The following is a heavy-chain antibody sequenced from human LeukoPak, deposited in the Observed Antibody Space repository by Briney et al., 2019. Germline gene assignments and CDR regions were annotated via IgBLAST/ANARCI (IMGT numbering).Heavy chain of an antibody. D-gene: IGHD6-19*01. CDR3: ARQVVAVAGTGYFDY. V-gene: IGHV4-4*07. J-gene: IGHJ4*02. CDR2: VYSSGTT. CDR1: GDSISGKY. Sequence: LETLSLTCIVSGDSISGKYWSWIRRPAGKGLEWLGRVYSSGTTDYSPSLMSRVTMSLDTSKNHISLRLRSVTAADTAVYFCARQVVAVAGTGYFDYWGQGTLVTVSS.